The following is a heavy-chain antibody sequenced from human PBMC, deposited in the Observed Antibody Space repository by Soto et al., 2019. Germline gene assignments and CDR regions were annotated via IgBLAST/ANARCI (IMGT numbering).Heavy chain of an antibody. J-gene: IGHJ4*02. D-gene: IGHD1-26*01. CDR1: GFTFSDHY. CDR2: TRNKANSYTT. CDR3: ARVGATTNY. Sequence: GGSLRLSCAASGFTFSDHYMDWVRQAPGKGLEWVGRTRNKANSYTTEYAASVKGRFTISRDDSKNSLYLQMNSLKTEDTAVYYCARVGATTNYWGQGTLVTVSS. V-gene: IGHV3-72*01.